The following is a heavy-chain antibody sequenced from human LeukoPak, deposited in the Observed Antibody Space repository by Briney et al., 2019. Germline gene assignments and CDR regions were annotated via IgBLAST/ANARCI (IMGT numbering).Heavy chain of an antibody. Sequence: ASVKVSCKASGYSFTDYYVHWVRQAPGQGLEWMGWINPDSGGTNYAQKFQGRVTMTRDTSISTAYMELRSLRSDDTAVYYCARVHSSGWYYYYMDVWGKGTTVTISS. J-gene: IGHJ6*03. CDR3: ARVHSSGWYYYYMDV. CDR1: GYSFTDYY. V-gene: IGHV1-2*02. D-gene: IGHD6-19*01. CDR2: INPDSGGT.